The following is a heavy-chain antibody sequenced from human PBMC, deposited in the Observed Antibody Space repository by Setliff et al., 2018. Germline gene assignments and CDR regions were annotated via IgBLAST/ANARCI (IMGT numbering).Heavy chain of an antibody. CDR1: GYTFTNYG. CDR2: INNYSFKT. V-gene: IGHV1-18*01. J-gene: IGHJ5*01. D-gene: IGHD3-10*01. Sequence: SVKVSCKTSGYTFTNYGITWVRQAPGQGLEWMGWINNYSFKTNYPQKFLGRVTVTTDTSTGTAYMELGSLTSDDTAIYYCGRRQPVDYGLNSRYKNWFDYWGQGTLVTVSS. CDR3: GRRQPVDYGLNSRYKNWFDY.